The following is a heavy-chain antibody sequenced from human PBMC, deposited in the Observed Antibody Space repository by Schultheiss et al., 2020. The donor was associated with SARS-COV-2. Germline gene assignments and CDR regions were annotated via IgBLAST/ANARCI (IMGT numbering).Heavy chain of an antibody. Sequence: SVKVSCKASGYTFTGYYMHWVRQAPGQGLEWMGRIIPILGIANYAQKFQGRVTITADKSTSTAYMELSSLRSEDTAVYYCARDRSCITTSCLDAEYFQNWGQGTLVTVSS. CDR2: IIPILGIA. CDR1: GYTFTGYY. D-gene: IGHD2-2*01. V-gene: IGHV1-69*04. J-gene: IGHJ1*01. CDR3: ARDRSCITTSCLDAEYFQN.